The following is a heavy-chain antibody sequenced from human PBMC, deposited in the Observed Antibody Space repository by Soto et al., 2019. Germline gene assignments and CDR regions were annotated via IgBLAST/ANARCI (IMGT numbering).Heavy chain of an antibody. V-gene: IGHV1-3*01. CDR2: INAGNGNT. Sequence: ASAKVSCKASGYTFNSNGIRWVRQAPGQRLEWTGWINAGNGNTKYSEKFQGRVTITRDTSASTAYLERSSLRSEDTAVYYCARDPNDSSAYYHHYYYGMDVWGQGTTVTVSS. D-gene: IGHD3-22*01. CDR1: GYTFNSNG. CDR3: ARDPNDSSAYYHHYYYGMDV. J-gene: IGHJ6*02.